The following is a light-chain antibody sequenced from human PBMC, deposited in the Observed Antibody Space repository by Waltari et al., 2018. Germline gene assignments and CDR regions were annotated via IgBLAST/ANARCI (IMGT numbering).Light chain of an antibody. V-gene: IGLV2-8*01. CDR3: SSDAVSNNFYD. Sequence: QSAPTQPPSASGSPGQSVTISCTGTGSGGSVSWYQQHPGKAPKLIIYEVTKRPSGVPDRCSGSKSGNTASLTVSGLQAEDEGDYYCSSDAVSNNFYDFGSGTKVTVL. CDR2: EVT. J-gene: IGLJ1*01. CDR1: GSGGS.